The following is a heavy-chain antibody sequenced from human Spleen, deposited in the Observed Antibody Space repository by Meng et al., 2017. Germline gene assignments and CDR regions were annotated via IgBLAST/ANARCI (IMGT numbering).Heavy chain of an antibody. Sequence: QVQVQVRGAGLVKAWASLSLSCVVSGWSFSDYYWSWIRQPPGKGLEWIGEINHSGSTNYNPSRASRATISVDTSQNNLSLKLRSVTAADSAVYYCARGPTTMAYDFDYWGQGTLVTVSS. CDR3: ARGPTTMAYDFDY. D-gene: IGHD4-11*01. CDR2: INHSGST. J-gene: IGHJ4*02. CDR1: GWSFSDYY. V-gene: IGHV4-34*01.